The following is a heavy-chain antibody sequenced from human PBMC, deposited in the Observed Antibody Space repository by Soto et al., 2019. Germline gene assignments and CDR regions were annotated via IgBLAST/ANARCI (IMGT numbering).Heavy chain of an antibody. CDR2: IYYSGST. J-gene: IGHJ4*02. CDR3: ARAGAATLSDY. V-gene: IGHV4-59*01. Sequence: SETLSLTCTVSGGSISNYYWSWTRQPPGKGLEWIGYIYYSGSTNYNPSLKSRVTISVDTSKNQFSLKLSSVTAADTAVYYCARAGAATLSDYWGQGTLVTVSS. D-gene: IGHD2-15*01. CDR1: GGSISNYY.